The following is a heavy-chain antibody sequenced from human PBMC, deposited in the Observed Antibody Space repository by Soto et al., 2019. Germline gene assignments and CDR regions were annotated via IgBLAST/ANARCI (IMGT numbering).Heavy chain of an antibody. Sequence: QVQLVQSGTEVKKPGASVKVSCKASGYTFRSYGISWVRQAPGQGLEWMGWISGYNGNTHYSQKFKGKVTMTTDTSTSTAYMELRNLRSDDTAVYYCAKADSNYAGRFSYYYMDVWGTGTMVTVSS. J-gene: IGHJ6*03. D-gene: IGHD4-4*01. CDR2: ISGYNGNT. V-gene: IGHV1-18*01. CDR3: AKADSNYAGRFSYYYMDV. CDR1: GYTFRSYG.